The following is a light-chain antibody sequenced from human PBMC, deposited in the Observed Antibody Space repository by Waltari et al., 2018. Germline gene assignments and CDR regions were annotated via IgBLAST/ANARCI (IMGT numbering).Light chain of an antibody. Sequence: DIQMTQSPSSLSASVGDRVTITCRASQDIRNALAWYQQKPGNAPNLLLYAASRLESGVLSRFSVSGSGTDYTLTITGLQPEESATYYCQQFSGILWTFGQGTKVEIK. CDR1: QDIRNA. CDR3: QQFSGILWT. CDR2: AAS. V-gene: IGKV1-NL1*01. J-gene: IGKJ1*01.